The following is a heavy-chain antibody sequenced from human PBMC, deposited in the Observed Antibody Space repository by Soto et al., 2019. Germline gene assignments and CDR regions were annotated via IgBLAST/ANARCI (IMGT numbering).Heavy chain of an antibody. J-gene: IGHJ4*02. V-gene: IGHV1-8*01. CDR3: ARGVSAGVDY. D-gene: IGHD1-26*01. CDR1: GYSFTSLD. Sequence: RASVKGSWKASGYSFTSLDINWVRQTAGQGLEWMGWMQPSTGRTGYAQKFQGRVTMTRDTSINTAYMELTTLTSDDTAFYYCARGVSAGVDYWGQGTLVTVSS. CDR2: MQPSTGRT.